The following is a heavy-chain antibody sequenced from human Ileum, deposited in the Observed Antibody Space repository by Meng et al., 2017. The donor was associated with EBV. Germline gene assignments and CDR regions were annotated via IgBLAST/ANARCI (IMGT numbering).Heavy chain of an antibody. Sequence: QFQGVGSGGGLCKPGGSLSFSCAASGFTFSDYSLSWIRQAPGKGLQVIASIGLSADAIYYADSVKGRFTISRDNANNSLYLQMNNLRVDETAVYYCAGRNNWFDPWGQGTLVTVSS. V-gene: IGHV3-11*01. CDR1: GFTFSDYS. J-gene: IGHJ5*02. CDR3: AGRNNWFDP. D-gene: IGHD1-14*01. CDR2: IGLSADAI.